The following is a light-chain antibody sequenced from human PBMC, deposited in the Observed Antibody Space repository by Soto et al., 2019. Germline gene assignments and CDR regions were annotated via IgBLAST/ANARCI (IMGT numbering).Light chain of an antibody. V-gene: IGKV1-39*01. CDR2: SVS. J-gene: IGKJ5*01. Sequence: SPSVGDTVTITCRASQSIGKHLNWYQQKPGKAPKFLIYSVSSLQSGVPSRFSGSGSGTDFTLTINSLQPEYFATYYCQQGYSSAITFGQGTRLEIK. CDR3: QQGYSSAIT. CDR1: QSIGKH.